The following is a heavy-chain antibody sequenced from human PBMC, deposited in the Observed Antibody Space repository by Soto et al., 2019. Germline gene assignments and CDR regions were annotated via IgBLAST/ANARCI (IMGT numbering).Heavy chain of an antibody. V-gene: IGHV3-30*18. CDR1: GFTFISYG. Sequence: GGSLRLSCAASGFTFISYGIHWVRQAPGKGLEWVAVISYDGSNADYADSVKGRFTISRDNSKNTVYLHMDSLRTEDTAVYYCAKGYTLVDTTIPLDFWGQGALVTAPQ. CDR3: AKGYTLVDTTIPLDF. D-gene: IGHD5-18*01. CDR2: ISYDGSNA. J-gene: IGHJ4*02.